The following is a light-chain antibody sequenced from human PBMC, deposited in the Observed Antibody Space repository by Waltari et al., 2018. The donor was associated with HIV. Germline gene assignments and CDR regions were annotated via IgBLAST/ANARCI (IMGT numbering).Light chain of an antibody. V-gene: IGKV1-39*01. Sequence: IQMPHSRSSLSVLVRDRITIPFWASQNSYSQLNWYQKKPRKAPRLLVCAASSMQSGVPSRFSGSGSGADFTLTISSLQPEDFGTYYCQQTFSAPFTIGPGTTVDI. CDR2: AAS. CDR1: QNSYSQ. CDR3: QQTFSAPFT. J-gene: IGKJ3*01.